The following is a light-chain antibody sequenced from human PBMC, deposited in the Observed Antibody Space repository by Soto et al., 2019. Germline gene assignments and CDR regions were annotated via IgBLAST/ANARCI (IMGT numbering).Light chain of an antibody. CDR3: QQYGSSPRVT. V-gene: IGKV3-20*01. Sequence: EIVLTQSPGTLSLSPGERVTLSCRASQSVSSSYLAWYQQKPGQAPRLLIYGVSSRATGIPDRFSGSGSGTDSTLTISRLEPEDFAVYYCQQYGSSPRVTFGPGTKVDIK. CDR1: QSVSSSY. CDR2: GVS. J-gene: IGKJ3*01.